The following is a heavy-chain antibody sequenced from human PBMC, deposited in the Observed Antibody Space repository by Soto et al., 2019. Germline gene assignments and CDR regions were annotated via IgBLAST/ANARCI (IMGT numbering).Heavy chain of an antibody. Sequence: SETLSLTCSVSGGSISRYYWSWIRQPPGKGLEWIGYVYYSGDTGYIPSLKSRVTMAVDTSKNQVSLKLSSVTAADTAVYYCARDRSTYGGGGTGEVKENWFDPWGQGALVTVS. CDR1: GGSISRYY. D-gene: IGHD2-8*01. CDR2: VYYSGDT. V-gene: IGHV4-59*01. CDR3: ARDRSTYGGGGTGEVKENWFDP. J-gene: IGHJ5*02.